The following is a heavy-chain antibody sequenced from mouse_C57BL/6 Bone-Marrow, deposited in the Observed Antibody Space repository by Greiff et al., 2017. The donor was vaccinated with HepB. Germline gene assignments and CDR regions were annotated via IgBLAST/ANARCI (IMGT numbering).Heavy chain of an antibody. CDR2: INYDGSST. Sequence: EVKLMESEGGLVQPGSSMKLSCTASGFTFSDYYMAWVRQVPEKGLEWVANINYDGSSTYYLDSLKSRFIISRDNAKNILYLQMSSLKSEDTATYYCARVLRNPPYYYAMDYWGQGTSVTVSS. CDR1: GFTFSDYY. V-gene: IGHV5-16*01. J-gene: IGHJ4*01. D-gene: IGHD1-1*01. CDR3: ARVLRNPPYYYAMDY.